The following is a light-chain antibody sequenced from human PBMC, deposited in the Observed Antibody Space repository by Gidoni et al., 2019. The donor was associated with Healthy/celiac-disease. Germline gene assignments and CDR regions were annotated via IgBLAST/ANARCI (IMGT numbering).Light chain of an antibody. CDR2: DAS. J-gene: IGKJ2*01. CDR3: QQRSNWPPYT. CDR1: QSVSRY. V-gene: IGKV3-11*01. Sequence: EIVWTQSPATLSLSPGERATLDCRASQSVSRYLAWYQQKPGQAHRLLIYDASNRATGIPARFSGSGSGTDFTLTISSLEPEDFAVYYCQQRSNWPPYTFGQGTKLEIK.